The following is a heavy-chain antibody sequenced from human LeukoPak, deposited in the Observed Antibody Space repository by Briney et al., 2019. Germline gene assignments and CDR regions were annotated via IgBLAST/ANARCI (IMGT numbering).Heavy chain of an antibody. CDR3: AKGRGYNYWDGFDI. J-gene: IGHJ3*02. CDR2: SASGSST. V-gene: IGHV3-23*01. CDR1: GFTFSDYA. Sequence: GGSLRLSCAASGFTFSDYAMIWVRQAPGKGLQWVSVSASGSSTYYGDSVKGRFTISRDNSKNTLYMQMNSLRVEDTAIYYCAKGRGYNYWDGFDIWGQGTMVTVSS. D-gene: IGHD5-24*01.